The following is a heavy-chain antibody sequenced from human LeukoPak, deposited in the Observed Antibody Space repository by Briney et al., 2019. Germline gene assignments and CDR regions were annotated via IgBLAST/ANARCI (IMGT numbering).Heavy chain of an antibody. Sequence: SETLSLTCTVSGGSISSSNYYWGWIRQPPGKGLEWIGSVYYSGSTYYNPSLKSRVTISVDTSKNQFSLKLSSVTAADTAVYYCARLPHYYGSGSYRWFDPWGQGTLVTVSS. CDR3: ARLPHYYGSGSYRWFDP. V-gene: IGHV4-39*07. CDR1: GGSISSSNYY. D-gene: IGHD3-10*01. CDR2: VYYSGST. J-gene: IGHJ5*02.